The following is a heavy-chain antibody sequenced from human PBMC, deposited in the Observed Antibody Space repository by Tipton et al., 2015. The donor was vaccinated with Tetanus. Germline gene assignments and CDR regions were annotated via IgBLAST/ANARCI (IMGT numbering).Heavy chain of an antibody. CDR1: GGSLRGGDHN. D-gene: IGHD1-14*01. CDR2: IYYSGST. CDR3: ARGTGDY. Sequence: TLSLTCSVSGGSLRGGDHNWSWIRQAPGKGLEWIGYIYYSGSTNYNPSLKSRVTISVDTSKNQFSLKLSSVTAADTAVYYCARGTGDYWGQGTLVTVSS. V-gene: IGHV4-61*08. J-gene: IGHJ4*02.